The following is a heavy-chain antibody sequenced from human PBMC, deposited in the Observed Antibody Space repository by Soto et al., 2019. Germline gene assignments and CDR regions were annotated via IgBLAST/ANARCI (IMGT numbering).Heavy chain of an antibody. V-gene: IGHV3-23*01. D-gene: IGHD6-13*01. CDR3: AKDRARKAAAGFYYGMDV. CDR1: GFTFSSYA. J-gene: IGHJ6*02. CDR2: ISGSGGST. Sequence: EVQLLESGGGLVQPGGSLRLSCAPSGFTFSSYAMSWVRQAPGKGLEWVSAISGSGGSTYYADSVKGRFTISRDNSKNTLYLQMNSLRAEDTAVYYCAKDRARKAAAGFYYGMDVWGQGTTVTVSS.